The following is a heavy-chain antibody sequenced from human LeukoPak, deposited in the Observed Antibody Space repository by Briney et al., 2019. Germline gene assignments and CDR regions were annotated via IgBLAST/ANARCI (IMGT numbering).Heavy chain of an antibody. CDR2: IHPHGIF. V-gene: IGHV4-34*01. CDR1: GGSCDDYY. CDR3: ARGRDRSKAGDL. J-gene: IGHJ5*02. Sequence: SETPSLTCDVYGGSCDDYYCSWIRQPPGKGLEWIGEIHPHGIFYYNSSLMSRVTISIDTSKSRFSLRLTSVTAADTAFYFCARGRDRSKAGDLWGQGSLVTVS. D-gene: IGHD5-24*01.